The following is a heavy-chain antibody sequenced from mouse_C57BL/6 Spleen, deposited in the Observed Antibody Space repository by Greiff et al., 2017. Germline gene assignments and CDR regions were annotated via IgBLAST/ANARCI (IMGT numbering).Heavy chain of an antibody. Sequence: QVQLQQPGTELVKPGASVKLSCKASGYTFTSYWMHWVKQRPGQGLEWIGNINPSNGGTNYNEKFKSKATLTVDKSSSTAYMQLSSLTSEDAAVYYCAKEGYGNYAWFAYWGQGTLVTVSA. CDR2: INPSNGGT. D-gene: IGHD2-1*01. V-gene: IGHV1-53*01. J-gene: IGHJ3*01. CDR3: AKEGYGNYAWFAY. CDR1: GYTFTSYW.